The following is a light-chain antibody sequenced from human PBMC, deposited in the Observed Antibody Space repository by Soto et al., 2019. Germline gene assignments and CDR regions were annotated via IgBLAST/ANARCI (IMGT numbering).Light chain of an antibody. CDR3: QQSYSTPLT. Sequence: DIQMTQSPSSLSASVGDRVTITCRASQSISYDLNWYQQKPGKAPRLLIYGANSLESGVPLRFSGSGSRTDFTLTISSLQPEDFATYYCQQSYSTPLTFGGGTKVDIK. V-gene: IGKV1-39*01. CDR1: QSISYD. J-gene: IGKJ4*01. CDR2: GAN.